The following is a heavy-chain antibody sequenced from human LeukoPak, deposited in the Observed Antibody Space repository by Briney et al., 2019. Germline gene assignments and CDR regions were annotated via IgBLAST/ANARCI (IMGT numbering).Heavy chain of an antibody. CDR1: GYTLTELS. CDR2: LDPEDGET. CDR3: ATAGYCTNGVCLNRRVSGFSWFDP. J-gene: IGHJ5*02. Sequence: ASVKVSCKVSGYTLTELSMHWVRQAPGKGLEWMGGLDPEDGETIYAQKFQGRVTMTEDTSTDTAYMELSSLRSEDTVVYYCATAGYCTNGVCLNRRVSGFSWFDPWGQGTLVTVSS. V-gene: IGHV1-24*01. D-gene: IGHD2-8*01.